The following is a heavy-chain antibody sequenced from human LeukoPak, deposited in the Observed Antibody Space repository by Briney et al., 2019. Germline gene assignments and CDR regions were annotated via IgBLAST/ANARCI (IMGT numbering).Heavy chain of an antibody. V-gene: IGHV1-69*02. D-gene: IGHD5-18*01. CDR3: ARASARYSYGALEY. Sequence: AASVKVSCTAPGGTFSSYTISWVRQAPGHGLEWMGRIIPILGIANYAQKFQGRVTITADKSTRTAYMELSSLRSEDTAVYYCARASARYSYGALEYWGQGTLVTVSS. CDR1: GGTFSSYT. J-gene: IGHJ4*02. CDR2: IIPILGIA.